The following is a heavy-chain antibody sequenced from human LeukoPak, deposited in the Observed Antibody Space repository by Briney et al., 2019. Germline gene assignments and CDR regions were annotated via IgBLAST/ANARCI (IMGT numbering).Heavy chain of an antibody. CDR1: GGSISSGGYY. CDR2: IYHSGST. CDR3: ARHEPGYSSSWYV. V-gene: IGHV4-30-2*01. J-gene: IGHJ3*01. Sequence: SETLSLTCTVSGGSISSGGYYWSWIRQPPGEGLEWIGYIYHSGSTYYNPSLKSRVTISVDRSKNQFSLKLSSVTAADTAVYYCARHEPGYSSSWYVWGQGTMVTVSS. D-gene: IGHD6-13*01.